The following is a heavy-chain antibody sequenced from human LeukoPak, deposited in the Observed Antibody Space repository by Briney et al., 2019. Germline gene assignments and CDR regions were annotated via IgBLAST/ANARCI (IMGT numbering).Heavy chain of an antibody. V-gene: IGHV1-18*01. D-gene: IGHD2/OR15-2a*01. CDR3: ARVSNPATRFSNWFDP. J-gene: IGHJ5*02. CDR2: INAYNANT. Sequence: ASVKVSCKASGYTFTTFGITWVRQAPGQGLEWMGWINAYNANTNYARNLQGRVTVTTDTSTTTAYMELRSLRSDDTAVYYCARVSNPATRFSNWFDPWGQGTLVTVSS. CDR1: GYTFTTFG.